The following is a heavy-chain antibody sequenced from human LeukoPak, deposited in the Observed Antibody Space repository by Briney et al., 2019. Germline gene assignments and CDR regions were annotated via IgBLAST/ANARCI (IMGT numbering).Heavy chain of an antibody. CDR3: ARRSGYYYGVGV. D-gene: IGHD3-10*01. CDR2: IYNSGST. CDR1: GGSMSNYF. J-gene: IGHJ6*02. Sequence: SETLSLTCTVSGGSMSNYFWTWIRQPPGKGLEWVGYIYNSGSTNYNPSLKSRVTISVDTSKNQFSLKLTSVTAADTAVYYCARRSGYYYGVGVWGQGTTVTVSS. V-gene: IGHV4-59*08.